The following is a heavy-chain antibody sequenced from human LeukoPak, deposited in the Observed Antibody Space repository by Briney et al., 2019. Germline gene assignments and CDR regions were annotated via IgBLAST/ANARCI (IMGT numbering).Heavy chain of an antibody. CDR1: GFTVSSNY. Sequence: GGSLRLSCAASGFTVSSNYMSWVRQAPGKGLEWVSDIYSGGSTYYADSVKGRFTISRDNSKNTLYLQMNSLRAEDTAVYYCARLPFNYDILTGYYYWGQGTLVTVSS. J-gene: IGHJ4*02. CDR3: ARLPFNYDILTGYYY. D-gene: IGHD3-9*01. V-gene: IGHV3-66*01. CDR2: IYSGGST.